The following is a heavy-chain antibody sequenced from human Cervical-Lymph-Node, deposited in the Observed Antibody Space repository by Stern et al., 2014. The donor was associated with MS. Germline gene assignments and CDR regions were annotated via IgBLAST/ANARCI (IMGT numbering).Heavy chain of an antibody. J-gene: IGHJ4*02. D-gene: IGHD3-3*01. CDR3: TRGWSA. CDR2: MNPDSGDT. CDR1: GYTFTSDD. Sequence: VQLVESGAEVKKPGASVKVSCKASGYTFTSDDIHWVRQVPGQGLEWMGWMNPDSGDTGYAQKFRGKFTITRDLSISTAYMEMSSLKFEDTAVYYCTRGWSAWGQGTLVTVSS. V-gene: IGHV1-8*01.